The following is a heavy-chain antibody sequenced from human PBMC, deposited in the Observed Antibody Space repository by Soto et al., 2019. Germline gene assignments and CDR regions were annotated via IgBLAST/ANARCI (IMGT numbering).Heavy chain of an antibody. D-gene: IGHD1-26*01. CDR1: GFTFNNYA. CDR2: IETSDSVT. V-gene: IGHV3-23*05. J-gene: IGHJ4*02. Sequence: GGSLRLSCSASGFTFNNYALSWVRQAPGRGLEWVSRIETSDSVTYYSDSVRGRFTISRDNSKNTLSLHLHVLSAEDTAIYYCAIVYRTSSFDYWGQGTLVTVSS. CDR3: AIVYRTSSFDY.